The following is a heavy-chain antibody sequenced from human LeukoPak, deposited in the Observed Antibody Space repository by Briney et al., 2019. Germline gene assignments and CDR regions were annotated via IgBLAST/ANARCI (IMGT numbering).Heavy chain of an antibody. CDR1: GYTYTGYY. J-gene: IGHJ3*02. CDR3: ARDQGYCSSTSRDAFDI. CDR2: INPNSGGT. Sequence: ASVKVSCKASGYTYTGYYMHWVRQAPGQGLEWMGWINPNSGGTNYAQKFQGWVTMTRDTSISTAYKELSRLRSDDTAVYYCARDQGYCSSTSRDAFDIWGQGTMVTVSS. D-gene: IGHD2-2*01. V-gene: IGHV1-2*04.